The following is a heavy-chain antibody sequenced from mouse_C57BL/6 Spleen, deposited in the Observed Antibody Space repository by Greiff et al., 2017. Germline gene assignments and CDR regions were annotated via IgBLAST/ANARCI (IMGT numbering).Heavy chain of an antibody. Sequence: VQRVESGAELARPGASVKLSCKASGYTFTSYGISWVKQRTGQGLEWIGEFYPRSGNTYYNEKFKGKATLTADKSSSTANIELQSLTSEDSSFYVCARGDYGSSAEWFAYWGQGTLVTVSA. V-gene: IGHV1-81*01. CDR2: FYPRSGNT. CDR1: GYTFTSYG. CDR3: ARGDYGSSAEWFAY. J-gene: IGHJ3*01. D-gene: IGHD1-1*01.